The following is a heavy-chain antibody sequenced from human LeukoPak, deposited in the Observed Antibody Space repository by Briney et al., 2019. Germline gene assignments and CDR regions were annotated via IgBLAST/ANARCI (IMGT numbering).Heavy chain of an antibody. CDR1: GGSISTYY. D-gene: IGHD3-3*01. J-gene: IGHJ5*02. V-gene: IGHV4-4*07. CDR2: IYSSGTT. Sequence: NPSETLSLTCTVFGGSISTYYWTWIRQPAGKGLEWIGRIYSSGTTNYNPSLKSRVTMSLDTSKNQFSLRLSSVTAADTAVYYCARGQHDFDPWGQGILVTVSS. CDR3: ARGQHDFDP.